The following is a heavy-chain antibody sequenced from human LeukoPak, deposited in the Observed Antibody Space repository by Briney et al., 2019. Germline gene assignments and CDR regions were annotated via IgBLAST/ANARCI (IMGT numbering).Heavy chain of an antibody. CDR1: GYTFTSYG. Sequence: AASVKVSCKASGYTFTSYGISWVRQAPGQGLEWMGWISAYNGNTNYAQKLQGRVTMTTDTSTSTAYMELRSLRSDDTAVYYCARQGSVASHYGDPIYYYYGMDVWGQGTTVTVSS. CDR3: ARQGSVASHYGDPIYYYYGMDV. V-gene: IGHV1-18*01. CDR2: ISAYNGNT. D-gene: IGHD4-17*01. J-gene: IGHJ6*02.